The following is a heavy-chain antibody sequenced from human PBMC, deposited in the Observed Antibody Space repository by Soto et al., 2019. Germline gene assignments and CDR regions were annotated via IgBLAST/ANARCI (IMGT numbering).Heavy chain of an antibody. CDR1: GGSLGGRDW. CDR2: IYLNGGS. V-gene: IGHV4-4*02. Sequence: SETLSLTCAVSGGSLGGRDWWSWVRQPPGKGLEWIGQIYLNGGSTYDPSLKTRVAISVDMSKNLLSLELRSVTTADTAVYYCVKNGEYSLHYWGQGALVTVSS. J-gene: IGHJ4*02. CDR3: VKNGEYSLHY. D-gene: IGHD4-17*01.